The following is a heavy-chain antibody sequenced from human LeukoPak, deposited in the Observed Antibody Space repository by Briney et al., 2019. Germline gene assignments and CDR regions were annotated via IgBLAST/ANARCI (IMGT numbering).Heavy chain of an antibody. J-gene: IGHJ4*02. Sequence: GSLRLSCAASGFTFSSYAMSWVRLAPGKGLEWVSAISGSGGSTYYADSVKGRFTISRDNSKNTLYLQMNSLRAEDTAVYYCAKEGHGLRYFDWLFREFDYWGQGTLVTVSS. CDR1: GFTFSSYA. CDR2: ISGSGGST. CDR3: AKEGHGLRYFDWLFREFDY. D-gene: IGHD3-9*01. V-gene: IGHV3-23*01.